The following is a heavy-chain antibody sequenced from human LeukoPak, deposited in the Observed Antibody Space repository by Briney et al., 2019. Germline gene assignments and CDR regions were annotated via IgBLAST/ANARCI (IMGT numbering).Heavy chain of an antibody. CDR1: GYTFSSYG. CDR3: ARDASLVVNYYYYYMDV. CDR2: ISAYNGNT. Sequence: ASVKVSCKASGYTFSSYGISWVRQAPGQGLEWMGWISAYNGNTNYAQKLQGRVTMTTDTSTSTAYMALRSLRSDDTAVYYCARDASLVVNYYYYYMDVWGKGTTVTVSS. J-gene: IGHJ6*03. V-gene: IGHV1-18*01. D-gene: IGHD2-2*01.